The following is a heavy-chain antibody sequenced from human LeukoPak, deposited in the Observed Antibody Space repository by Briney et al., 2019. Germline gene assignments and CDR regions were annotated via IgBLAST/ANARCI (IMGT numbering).Heavy chain of an antibody. CDR1: GFTFTSYG. J-gene: IGHJ4*01. D-gene: IGHD3-22*01. CDR2: ISAYNGNT. V-gene: IGHV1-18*01. Sequence: ASVKVSCKASGFTFTSYGISWVRQAPGQGLEWMGWISAYNGNTNYAQKLQGRVTMTTDTSTSTAYMELRSLRSDDTAVYYCARGSYYYDSSLHLDYWGHGTLVTVSS. CDR3: ARGSYYYDSSLHLDY.